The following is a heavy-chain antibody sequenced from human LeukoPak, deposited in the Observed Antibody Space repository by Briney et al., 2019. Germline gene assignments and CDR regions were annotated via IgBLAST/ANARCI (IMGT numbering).Heavy chain of an antibody. D-gene: IGHD2-15*01. CDR3: ARDRVAVTSRPYYFDY. Sequence: PSETLSLTCTVSGGSIRSYYWSWVRQPAGKGLEWIGRISTSGSTNYNPSLKSRVTMSVDTSKNQFSLKLTSVTAADTAVYYCARDRVAVTSRPYYFDYWGQGALVTVSS. J-gene: IGHJ4*02. V-gene: IGHV4-4*07. CDR2: ISTSGST. CDR1: GGSIRSYY.